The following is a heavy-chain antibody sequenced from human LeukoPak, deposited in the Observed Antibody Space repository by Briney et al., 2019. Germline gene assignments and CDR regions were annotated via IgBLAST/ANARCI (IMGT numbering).Heavy chain of an antibody. D-gene: IGHD2-2*01. CDR2: IIPIFGTA. J-gene: IGHJ3*02. CDR1: GGSFSSYG. V-gene: IGHV1-69*06. CDR3: ARRTTSVAFDI. Sequence: ASVKVSCKASGGSFSSYGISWVRQAPGQGLELVGRIIPIFGTANYAQKFQDRVNITADKSTSIVYMELSSLRSEDTAVYYCARRTTSVAFDIWGQGTMVTVSS.